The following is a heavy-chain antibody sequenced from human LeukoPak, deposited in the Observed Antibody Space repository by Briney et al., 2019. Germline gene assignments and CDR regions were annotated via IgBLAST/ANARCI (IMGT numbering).Heavy chain of an antibody. Sequence: GGSLRLSCAASGFTFSSYWMSWVRQAPGKGLEWVANIKQGGSEKYYVDSVKGRFTISRDNAKNSLYLQMNSLRAEGTAVYYCASGRIAARSPFGYWGQGTLVTVSS. CDR2: IKQGGSEK. CDR3: ASGRIAARSPFGY. CDR1: GFTFSSYW. D-gene: IGHD6-6*01. J-gene: IGHJ4*02. V-gene: IGHV3-7*01.